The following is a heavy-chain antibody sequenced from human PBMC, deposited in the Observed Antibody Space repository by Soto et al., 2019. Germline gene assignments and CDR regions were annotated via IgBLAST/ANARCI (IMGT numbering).Heavy chain of an antibody. CDR2: INPSGGST. CDR3: ARDDRPGAPSYYFDY. V-gene: IGHV1-46*01. Sequence: ASVKVSCKASGYTFTSYYMHWVRQAPGQGLEWMGIINPSGGSTSYAQKFQGRVTMTRDTSTSTVYMELSSLRSEDTAVYYCARDDRPGAPSYYFDYWGQRTLVTVSS. J-gene: IGHJ4*02. CDR1: GYTFTSYY. D-gene: IGHD3-10*01.